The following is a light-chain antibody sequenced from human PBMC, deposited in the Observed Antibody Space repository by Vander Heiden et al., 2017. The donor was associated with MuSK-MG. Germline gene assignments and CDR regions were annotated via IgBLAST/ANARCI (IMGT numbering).Light chain of an antibody. CDR2: GAS. CDR3: QQYGSSPPIT. Sequence: EIVLTQSPGTLSLSPGERATLSCRASQSVSSSYLAWYQQKPGQAPRLLIYGASSRATGIPDRFSGSGSGTDFTLTISRLEPDDFAVYYCQQYGSSPPITFGPGTKVXIK. J-gene: IGKJ3*01. V-gene: IGKV3-20*01. CDR1: QSVSSSY.